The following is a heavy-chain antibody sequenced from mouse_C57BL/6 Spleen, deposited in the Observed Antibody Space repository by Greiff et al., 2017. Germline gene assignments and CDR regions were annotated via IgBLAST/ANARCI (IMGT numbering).Heavy chain of an antibody. D-gene: IGHD4-1*01. J-gene: IGHJ2*01. CDR3: ARRRDWDEDFDY. V-gene: IGHV1-69*01. CDR1: GYTFTSYW. Sequence: QVQLQQPGAELVMPGASVKLSCKASGYTFTSYWMHWVKQRPGQGLEWIGEIDPSDSYTNYNQKFKGKATLTVDKSSSTAYMQLSSLTSEGSAVYYCARRRDWDEDFDYWGQGTTLTESS. CDR2: IDPSDSYT.